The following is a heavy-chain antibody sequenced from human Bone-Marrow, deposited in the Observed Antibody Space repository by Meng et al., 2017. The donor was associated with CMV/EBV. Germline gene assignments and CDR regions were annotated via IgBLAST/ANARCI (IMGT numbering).Heavy chain of an antibody. CDR3: ARATTLVRGYVVPYYYVMDA. CDR1: IDSHRSDY. V-gene: IGHV4-59*01. J-gene: IGHJ6*02. CDR2: IYRSGTT. Sequence: SETLSPTCPVPIDSHRSDYWSWVRLPPGKGLEWIAYIYRSGTTNYNPSLKSRVSISLDKSNNRLSLELESVTAADTAIYYCARATTLVRGYVVPYYYVMDAWGQGTTVTVSS. D-gene: IGHD3-10*01.